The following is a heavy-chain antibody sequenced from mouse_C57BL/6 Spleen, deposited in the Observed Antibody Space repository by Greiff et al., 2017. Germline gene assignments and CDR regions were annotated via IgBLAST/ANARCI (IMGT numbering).Heavy chain of an antibody. CDR3: ARDSDYGCSYDPAY. Sequence: QVQLQQPGAELVKPGASVKMSCKASGYTFTSYWITWVKQRPGQGLEWIGDIYPGSGSTNYNEKFKSKATLTVDTSSSTAYLQLSSLTSEDSAVYYCARDSDYGCSYDPAYWGQGTLVTVSA. CDR2: IYPGSGST. V-gene: IGHV1-55*01. CDR1: GYTFTSYW. J-gene: IGHJ3*01. D-gene: IGHD1-1*01.